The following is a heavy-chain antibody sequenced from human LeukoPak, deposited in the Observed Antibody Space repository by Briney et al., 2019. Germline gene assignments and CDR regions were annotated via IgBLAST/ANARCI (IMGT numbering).Heavy chain of an antibody. CDR2: ISGSGSST. D-gene: IGHD2-2*01. V-gene: IGHV3-23*01. CDR1: GFTFSSYA. Sequence: GGSLRLSCAASGFTFSSYAMSWVRQAPGKGLEWVSGISGSGSSTYYADSVKGRFTISRDNSKNMLYLQMSSLRAEDTAVYYCAKVGTVVVPAAMVDYWGQGTLVTVSS. J-gene: IGHJ4*02. CDR3: AKVGTVVVPAAMVDY.